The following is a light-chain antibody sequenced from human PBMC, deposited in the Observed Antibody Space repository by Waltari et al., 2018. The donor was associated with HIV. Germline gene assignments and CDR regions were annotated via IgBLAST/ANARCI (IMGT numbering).Light chain of an antibody. J-gene: IGLJ1*01. CDR2: DVS. Sequence: QSAMTQPASVSGSPGQSITISCTAASRYIGGSNFVSRYQQHPGKAPKLMIYDVSNRPSGVSNRFSGSKSGNTASLTISGLQAEDEADYYCSSYTSSSTLFVFGTGTKVTVL. CDR3: SSYTSSSTLFV. V-gene: IGLV2-14*01. CDR1: SRYIGGSNF.